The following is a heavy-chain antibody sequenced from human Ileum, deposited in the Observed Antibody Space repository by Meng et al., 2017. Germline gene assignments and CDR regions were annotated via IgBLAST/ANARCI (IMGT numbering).Heavy chain of an antibody. D-gene: IGHD6-19*01. J-gene: IGHJ4*02. CDR2: ISGSGGST. CDR1: GFTFSSYA. CDR3: AKGGYIAVAGTLDY. V-gene: IGHV3-23*01. Sequence: GGSLRLSCAASGFTFSSYAMSWVRQAPGKGLEWVSAISGSGGSTYYADSVKGRFTISRDNSKNTLYLQMNSLRAEDTAVYYCAKGGYIAVAGTLDYWGQGTLVTVSS.